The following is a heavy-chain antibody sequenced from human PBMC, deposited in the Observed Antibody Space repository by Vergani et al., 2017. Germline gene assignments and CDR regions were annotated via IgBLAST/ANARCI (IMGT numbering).Heavy chain of an antibody. D-gene: IGHD3-10*01. Sequence: QVHLQQRGAGVLKPSETLSLTCGVIGGSLSGYFWSWIRQSPGRGMEWIGEITAIGSAKYSPSATSRVTISVDTSKNQFSLKLSSVTAADTAVYYCARVSGPVVRGHYGMDVWGQGTTVTVSS. V-gene: IGHV4-34*02. CDR1: GGSLSGYF. J-gene: IGHJ6*02. CDR3: ARVSGPVVRGHYGMDV. CDR2: ITAIGSA.